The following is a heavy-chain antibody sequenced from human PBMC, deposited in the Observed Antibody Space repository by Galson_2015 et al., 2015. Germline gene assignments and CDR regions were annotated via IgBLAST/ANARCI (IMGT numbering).Heavy chain of an antibody. J-gene: IGHJ6*02. D-gene: IGHD3-22*01. Sequence: SVKVSCKASGGTFSSYAISWVRQAPGQGLEWMGGIIPIFGTANYAQKFQGRVTITADESTSTAYMELSSLRSEDTAVYYCARNRNSATYDSSGYYRHAPYYYYGMNVWGQGTTVTVSS. CDR3: ARNRNSATYDSSGYYRHAPYYYYGMNV. CDR1: GGTFSSYA. CDR2: IIPIFGTA. V-gene: IGHV1-69*13.